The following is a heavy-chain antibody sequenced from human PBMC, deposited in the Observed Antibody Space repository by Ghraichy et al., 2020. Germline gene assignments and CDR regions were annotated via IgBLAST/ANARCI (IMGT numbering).Heavy chain of an antibody. CDR1: GTSISSGPYY. CDR2: INSRGST. Sequence: TLSLTCTVSGTSISSGPYYWSWIRQAAGEGLEWIGRINSRGSTDYNPSLKSRVTISMDTSKNQFSLKLSSVTAADTAVYYCATQLGYFDDWGQGALVTVSS. J-gene: IGHJ4*02. V-gene: IGHV4-61*02. CDR3: ATQLGYFDD. D-gene: IGHD1-1*01.